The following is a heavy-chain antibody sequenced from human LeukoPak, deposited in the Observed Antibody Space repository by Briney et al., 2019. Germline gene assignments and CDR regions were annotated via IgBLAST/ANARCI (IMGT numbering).Heavy chain of an antibody. J-gene: IGHJ3*02. V-gene: IGHV3-30*04. Sequence: GGSLRLSCAASGFTFTSYAMHWVRQAPGKGLEWLSVISYDSSNKYYADSVRGRFTISRDNSKNTLYLQMNSLRAEDTAVYTCARAYCTTTACHAFDIWGQGTVAAVSS. CDR1: GFTFTSYA. CDR2: ISYDSSNK. D-gene: IGHD2-8*01. CDR3: ARAYCTTTACHAFDI.